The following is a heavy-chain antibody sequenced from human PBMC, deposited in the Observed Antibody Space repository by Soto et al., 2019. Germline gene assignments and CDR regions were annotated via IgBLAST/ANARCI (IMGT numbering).Heavy chain of an antibody. Sequence: GASVKVSCKASGGTFSSYAISWVRQAPGQGLEWMGRIIPIFGTANYAQKFQGRVTITADESTSTAYMELSSLRSEDTAVYYCARDLLGYCSGGSCYSNLWGQGTLVTVSS. D-gene: IGHD2-15*01. V-gene: IGHV1-69*13. J-gene: IGHJ4*02. CDR2: IIPIFGTA. CDR3: ARDLLGYCSGGSCYSNL. CDR1: GGTFSSYA.